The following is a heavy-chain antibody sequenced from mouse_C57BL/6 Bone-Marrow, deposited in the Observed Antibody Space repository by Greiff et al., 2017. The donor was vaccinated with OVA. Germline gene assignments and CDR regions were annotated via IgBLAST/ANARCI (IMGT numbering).Heavy chain of an antibody. D-gene: IGHD2-4*01. V-gene: IGHV1-59*01. CDR2: IDPSDSYT. CDR3: ARDYDRYYFDY. CDR1: GYTFTSYW. J-gene: IGHJ2*01. Sequence: VQLQQPGAELVRPGTSVKLSCKASGYTFTSYWMHWVKQRPGQGLEWIGVIDPSDSYTNSNQKFKGKATLTVDTSSSTAYMQLSSLTSEDAAVYYCARDYDRYYFDYWGQGTTLTVSS.